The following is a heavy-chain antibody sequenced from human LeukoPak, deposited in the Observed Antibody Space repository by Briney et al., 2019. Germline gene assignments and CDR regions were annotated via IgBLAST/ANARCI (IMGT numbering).Heavy chain of an antibody. J-gene: IGHJ4*02. Sequence: GGSLRLSCAASGFTFSSYAMSWVRQAPGKGLEWVSALSGSAISTYYADSVRGRFTISRDNSKNTLYLQMNSLRAEDTAVYYCAKADRASWYYDFWSGYSRSYYFDYWGQGTLVTVSS. CDR3: AKADRASWYYDFWSGYSRSYYFDY. V-gene: IGHV3-23*01. D-gene: IGHD3-3*01. CDR2: LSGSAIST. CDR1: GFTFSSYA.